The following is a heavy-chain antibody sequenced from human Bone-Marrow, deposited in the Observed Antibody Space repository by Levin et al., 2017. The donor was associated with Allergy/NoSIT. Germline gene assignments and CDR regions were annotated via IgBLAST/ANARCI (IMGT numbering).Heavy chain of an antibody. D-gene: IGHD3-16*02. Sequence: SETLSLTCTVSNGSIRSYSHYWGWIRQSPGKGLEWIGTIYFDGNTYYNPSLKSRVTMSIDTSKSHFSLRLTSVTAVDTAVYFCAGGYARFGGVIDIWGQGKLVIVSS. CDR1: NGSIRSYSHY. V-gene: IGHV4-39*07. CDR2: IYFDGNT. J-gene: IGHJ4*02. CDR3: AGGYARFGGVIDI.